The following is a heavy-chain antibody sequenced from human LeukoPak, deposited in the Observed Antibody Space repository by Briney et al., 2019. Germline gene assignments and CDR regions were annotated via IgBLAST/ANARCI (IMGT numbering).Heavy chain of an antibody. V-gene: IGHV3-23*01. J-gene: IGHJ4*02. CDR2: ISGSGGST. D-gene: IGHD1-26*01. CDR3: ARDLVGPPGYFDY. Sequence: PGGSLRLSCAASGFTFSSYAMSWVRQAPGKGLEWVSAISGSGGSTYYADSVKGRFTISRDNSKNTLYLQMNSLRAEDTAVYYCARDLVGPPGYFDYWGQGTLVTVSS. CDR1: GFTFSSYA.